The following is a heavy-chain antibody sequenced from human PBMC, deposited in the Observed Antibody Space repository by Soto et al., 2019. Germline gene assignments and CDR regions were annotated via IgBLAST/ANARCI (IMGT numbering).Heavy chain of an antibody. J-gene: IGHJ4*02. V-gene: IGHV3-7*01. CDR3: ARNSDAEGSTCYRPWDY. Sequence: TGGSLRLSCATSGFTFSRHWLSWVRQAPGKGPEWVASIKQDGSDKKYVESVKGRFTISRDNDKDLLSLQMNSLRAEDTALYYCARNSDAEGSTCYRPWDYWGQGTLVTVSS. CDR1: GFTFSRHW. D-gene: IGHD6-13*01. CDR2: IKQDGSDK.